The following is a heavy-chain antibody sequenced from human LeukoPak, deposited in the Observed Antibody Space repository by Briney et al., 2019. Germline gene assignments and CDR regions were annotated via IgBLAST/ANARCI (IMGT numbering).Heavy chain of an antibody. CDR2: INPSGGST. J-gene: IGHJ4*02. CDR3: ARGTIVVVTAISGVDY. D-gene: IGHD2-21*02. V-gene: IGHV1-46*01. Sequence: GASVKVSRKASGYTFTSYYMHWVRQAPGQGLEWMGIINPSGGSTSYAQKFQGRVTMTRDTSTSTVYMELSSLRSEDTAVYYCARGTIVVVTAISGVDYWGQGTLVTVSS. CDR1: GYTFTSYY.